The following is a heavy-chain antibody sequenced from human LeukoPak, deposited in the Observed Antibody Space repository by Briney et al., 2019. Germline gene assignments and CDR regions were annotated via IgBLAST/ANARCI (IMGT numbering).Heavy chain of an antibody. CDR3: ARGKIIAVAATGAFDI. CDR1: GFTFSSYW. CDR2: INHSGST. D-gene: IGHD6-19*01. V-gene: IGHV4-34*01. Sequence: PGGSLRLSCAASGFTFSSYWMSWIRQPPGKGLEWIGEINHSGSTNYNPSLKSRVTISVDTSKNQFSLKLSSVTAADTAVYYCARGKIIAVAATGAFDIWGQGTMVTVSS. J-gene: IGHJ3*02.